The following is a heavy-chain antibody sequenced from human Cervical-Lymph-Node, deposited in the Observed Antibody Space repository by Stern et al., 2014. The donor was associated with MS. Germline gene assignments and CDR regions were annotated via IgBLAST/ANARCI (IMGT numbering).Heavy chain of an antibody. J-gene: IGHJ4*02. D-gene: IGHD6-13*01. V-gene: IGHV4-34*01. CDR1: GGSFSGYY. CDR2: INHSGST. CDR3: ARKRGLAAAGAFDY. Sequence: QVQLQQWGAGLLKPSETLSLTCAVYGGSFSGYYWSWIRQPPGKGLEWIGEINHSGSTNYNPSLKSRVTISVDTSKNQFSLKLSSVTAADTAVYYCARKRGLAAAGAFDYWGQGTLVTVSS.